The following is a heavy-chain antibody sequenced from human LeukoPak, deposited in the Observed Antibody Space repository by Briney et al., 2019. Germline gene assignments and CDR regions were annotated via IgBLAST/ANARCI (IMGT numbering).Heavy chain of an antibody. CDR1: GGSISSYY. D-gene: IGHD6-19*01. Sequence: SETLSLTCTVSGGSISSYYWSWIRQPPGKGLEWIGYIYYSGSTNYNPSLKSRVTISVDTSKNQFSLKLSSVTAADTAVYFCARDSSGWYRPPRYYFDYWGRGTLVTVSS. CDR3: ARDSSGWYRPPRYYFDY. V-gene: IGHV4-59*01. J-gene: IGHJ4*02. CDR2: IYYSGST.